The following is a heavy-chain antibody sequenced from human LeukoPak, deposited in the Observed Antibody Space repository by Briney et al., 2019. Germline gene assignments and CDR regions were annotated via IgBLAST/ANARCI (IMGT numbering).Heavy chain of an antibody. D-gene: IGHD3-22*01. CDR2: IYDSGST. CDR3: ARGPAYYYDSSGYQPFDY. J-gene: IGHJ4*02. V-gene: IGHV4-39*07. Sequence: PSETLSLTCTVSGGSIRSSYYYWGWIRQPPGKGLEWIGSIYDSGSTYYNPSLKSRVTISVDTSKNQFSLKLSSVTAADTAVYYCARGPAYYYDSSGYQPFDYWGQGTLVTVSS. CDR1: GGSIRSSYYY.